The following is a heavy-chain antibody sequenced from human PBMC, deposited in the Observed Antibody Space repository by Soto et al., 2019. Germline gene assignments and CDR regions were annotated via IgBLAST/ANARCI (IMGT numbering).Heavy chain of an antibody. J-gene: IGHJ4*02. CDR2: ISRDGTNK. CDR3: ARSRSGAVADSFDF. Sequence: GGSLRLSCAASGFTFSRYAIHWVRQAPGKGLEWVAVISRDGTNKYYVDSVKGRFTISRDNSRNTLYLQMNSLRHEDAAVYYCARSRSGAVADSFDFWGQGTRVTLSS. V-gene: IGHV3-30*04. D-gene: IGHD3-10*01. CDR1: GFTFSRYA.